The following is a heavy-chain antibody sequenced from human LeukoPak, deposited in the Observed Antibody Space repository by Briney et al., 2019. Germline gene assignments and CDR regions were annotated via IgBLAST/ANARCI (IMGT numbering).Heavy chain of an antibody. CDR3: AKDRHSTYYYGMDV. J-gene: IGHJ6*02. CDR1: GFTFSSYG. Sequence: GGSLRLSCAASGFTFSSYGMHWVRQASGKGLEWVAVISYDGSNKYYADSVKGRFTISRDNSKNTLYLQMNSLRAEDTAAYYCAKDRHSTYYYGMDVWGQGTTVTVSS. CDR2: ISYDGSNK. V-gene: IGHV3-30*18. D-gene: IGHD4-11*01.